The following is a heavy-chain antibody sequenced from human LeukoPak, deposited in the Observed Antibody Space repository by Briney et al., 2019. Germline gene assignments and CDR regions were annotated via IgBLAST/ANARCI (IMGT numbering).Heavy chain of an antibody. CDR2: IIPIFGTS. CDR1: GGTFSSYA. J-gene: IGHJ4*02. Sequence: ASVKVSCKASGGTFSSYAISWVRQAPGQGLEWMARIIPIFGTSDYAQKFQGRVTITTDESTSTAFMELSGLRSEDTAVYYCTKDHEGYFDYWGQGYLVTVSS. CDR3: TKDHEGYFDY. V-gene: IGHV1-69*05.